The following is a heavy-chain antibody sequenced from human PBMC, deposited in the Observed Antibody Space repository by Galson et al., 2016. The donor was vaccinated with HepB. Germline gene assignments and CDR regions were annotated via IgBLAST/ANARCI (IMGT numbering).Heavy chain of an antibody. CDR3: AREAAPGDDYRLAY. Sequence: SVKVSCKASKYTFTVYYIHWVRQAPGQGLEWMGWISPNSGGTNYAQKVQGRVTMTRDTSITTAYMELSSLRSDDTAVYYCAREAAPGDDYRLAYWGQGTLVTVSS. CDR2: ISPNSGGT. D-gene: IGHD4-11*01. J-gene: IGHJ4*02. CDR1: KYTFTVYY. V-gene: IGHV1-2*02.